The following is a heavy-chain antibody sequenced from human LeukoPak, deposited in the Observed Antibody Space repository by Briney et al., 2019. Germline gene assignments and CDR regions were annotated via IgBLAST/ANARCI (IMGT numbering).Heavy chain of an antibody. CDR3: ARAQRVYGGNTLHFDY. J-gene: IGHJ4*02. CDR1: GGTFSSYA. V-gene: IGHV1-69*04. D-gene: IGHD4-23*01. Sequence: ASVKVSCMASGGTFSSYAISWVRQAPGQGLEWMGRIIPILGIANYAQEFQGRVTITADKSTSTAYMELNSLRSEDTAVYYCARAQRVYGGNTLHFDYWGQGTLVTVSS. CDR2: IIPILGIA.